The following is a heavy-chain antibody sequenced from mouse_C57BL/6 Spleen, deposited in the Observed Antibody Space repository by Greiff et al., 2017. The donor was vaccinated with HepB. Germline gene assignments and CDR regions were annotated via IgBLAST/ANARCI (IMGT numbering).Heavy chain of an antibody. CDR3: ARSYYGNYGAMDY. J-gene: IGHJ4*01. CDR1: GYTFTSYW. CDR2: IYPSDSET. V-gene: IGHV1-61*01. D-gene: IGHD2-10*01. Sequence: QVQLQQPGAELVRPGSSVKLSCKASGYTFTSYWMDWVKQRPGQGLEWIGNIYPSDSETHYNQKFKDKATLTVDKSSRTAYMPLSSLTSEDSAVYYCARSYYGNYGAMDYWGQGTSVTVSS.